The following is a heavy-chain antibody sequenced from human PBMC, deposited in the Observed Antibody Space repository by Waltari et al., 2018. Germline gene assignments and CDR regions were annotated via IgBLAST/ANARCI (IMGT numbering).Heavy chain of an antibody. Sequence: QVQLVESGGGVVQPGRSLRLSCAASGFTFSSYDMHWVRKAPGKGLEWVAVISYDGSNKYYADSVKGRFTISRDNSKNTLYLQMNSLRAEDTAVYYCARGTTDVKWFGELSGYWGQGTLVTVSS. J-gene: IGHJ4*02. CDR2: ISYDGSNK. V-gene: IGHV3-30*01. D-gene: IGHD3-10*01. CDR3: ARGTTDVKWFGELSGY. CDR1: GFTFSSYD.